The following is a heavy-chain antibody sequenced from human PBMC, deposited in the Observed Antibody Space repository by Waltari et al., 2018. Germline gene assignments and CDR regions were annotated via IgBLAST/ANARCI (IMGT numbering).Heavy chain of an antibody. CDR1: GFTFDDYA. CDR3: AKGGEYSSGWYDY. V-gene: IGHV3-23*04. CDR2: ISGSGGST. J-gene: IGHJ4*02. Sequence: EVQLVESGGGLVQPGRSLRLSCAASGFTFDDYAMHWVRQAPGKGLEWVSAISGSGGSTYYADSVKGRFTISRDNSKNTLYLQMNSLRAEDTAVYYCAKGGEYSSGWYDYWGQGTLVTVSS. D-gene: IGHD6-19*01.